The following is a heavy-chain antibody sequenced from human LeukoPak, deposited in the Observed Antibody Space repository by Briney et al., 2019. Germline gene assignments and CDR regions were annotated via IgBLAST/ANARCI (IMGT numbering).Heavy chain of an antibody. V-gene: IGHV3-30*03. CDR1: GFAFSSYG. CDR3: ASLSPLFDY. J-gene: IGHJ4*02. CDR2: ISYDGSNK. Sequence: GGSLRLSCAASGFAFSSYGMHWVRQAPGKGLEWVAVISYDGSNKYYADSVKGRFTISRDNSKNTLYLQMNSLRAEDTAVYYCASLSPLFDYWGQGTLVTVSS.